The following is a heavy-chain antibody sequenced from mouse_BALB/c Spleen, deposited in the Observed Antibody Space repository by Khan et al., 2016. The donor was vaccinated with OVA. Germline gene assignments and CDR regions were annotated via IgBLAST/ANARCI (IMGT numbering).Heavy chain of an antibody. Sequence: LEESGPGLVKPSQSLSLTCSVTGYSITSGYYWNWIRQFPGNKLEWMGYISYDGSNNYNPSLKNRISITRDTSKNQFFLKLNSVTTEDTATYYCATLLRPLDYWDQGTTLTVSS. CDR1: GYSITSGYY. CDR3: ATLLRPLDY. V-gene: IGHV3-6*02. J-gene: IGHJ2*01. D-gene: IGHD1-2*01. CDR2: ISYDGSN.